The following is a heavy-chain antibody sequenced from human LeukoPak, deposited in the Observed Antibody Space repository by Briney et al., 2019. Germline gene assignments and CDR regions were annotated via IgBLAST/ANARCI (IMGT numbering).Heavy chain of an antibody. J-gene: IGHJ4*02. CDR3: AKVAMIVVGRPYYFDY. D-gene: IGHD3-22*01. CDR2: ISGSVGST. V-gene: IGHV3-23*01. CDR1: GVTFSSYA. Sequence: GGSPRLSCAASGVTFSSYAMNCVRQAPGKGLEWVSGISGSVGSTYYADSVKGRFTIYRDNSNNTLYLQMNSLRAEDTAVYYCAKVAMIVVGRPYYFDYWGQGTLVTVSS.